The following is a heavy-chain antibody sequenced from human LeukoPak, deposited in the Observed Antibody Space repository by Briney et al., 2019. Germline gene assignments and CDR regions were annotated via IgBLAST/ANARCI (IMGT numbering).Heavy chain of an antibody. CDR2: ISDSGGST. Sequence: GGSLGLSCAASGLTFSSYAMSWVRQAPGKGLEWVSAISDSGGSTYDADSVKGRFTISRDNSKNTLYLQMNSLRAEDTAVYYCAKDTSIGRYCTNGVCSPFDYWGQGTLVTVSS. V-gene: IGHV3-23*01. D-gene: IGHD2-8*01. CDR1: GLTFSSYA. CDR3: AKDTSIGRYCTNGVCSPFDY. J-gene: IGHJ4*02.